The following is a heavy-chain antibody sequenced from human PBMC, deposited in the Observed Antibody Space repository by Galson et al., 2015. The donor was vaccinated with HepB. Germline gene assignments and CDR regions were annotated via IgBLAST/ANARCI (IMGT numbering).Heavy chain of an antibody. Sequence: SLRLSCAASGFTFSDYYMSWIRQAPGKGLEWVSYISSSSSYTNYADSVKGRFTISRDNAKNSLYLQMNSLRAEDTAVYYCARTKYSSGWDEYYGMDVWGQGTTVTVSS. CDR1: GFTFSDYY. V-gene: IGHV3-11*03. D-gene: IGHD6-19*01. J-gene: IGHJ6*02. CDR2: ISSSSSYT. CDR3: ARTKYSSGWDEYYGMDV.